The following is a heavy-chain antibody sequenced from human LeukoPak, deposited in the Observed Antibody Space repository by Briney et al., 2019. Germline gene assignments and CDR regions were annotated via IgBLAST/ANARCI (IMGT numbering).Heavy chain of an antibody. J-gene: IGHJ4*02. Sequence: SETLSLTCTVSGGPISSGDYYWSWIRQPPGKGLEWIGYIYYGGSTYYNPSLKSRVTISVDTSKNQFSLKLSSVTAADTAVYYCASESSNYYGSGARPDYWGQGTLVTVSS. V-gene: IGHV4-30-4*01. CDR1: GGPISSGDYY. CDR2: IYYGGST. D-gene: IGHD3-10*01. CDR3: ASESSNYYGSGARPDY.